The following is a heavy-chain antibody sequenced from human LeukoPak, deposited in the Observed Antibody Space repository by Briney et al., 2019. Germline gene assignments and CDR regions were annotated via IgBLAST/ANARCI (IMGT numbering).Heavy chain of an antibody. V-gene: IGHV4-59*08. CDR3: ARSGRYYESSGYYYVFY. D-gene: IGHD3-22*01. CDR2: IYNSGST. CDR1: GASISSYY. Sequence: PSETLSLTCTVSGASISSYYWSWIRQPPGKGLEWIGYIYNSGSTNYNPSLKSRVTISVDTSKNQFSLKLSSVTAADTAVYYCARSGRYYESSGYYYVFYWGQGTLVTVSS. J-gene: IGHJ4*02.